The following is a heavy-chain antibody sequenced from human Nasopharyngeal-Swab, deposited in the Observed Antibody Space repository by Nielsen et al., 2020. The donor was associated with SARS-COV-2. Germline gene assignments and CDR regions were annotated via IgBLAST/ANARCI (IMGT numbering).Heavy chain of an antibody. J-gene: IGHJ4*02. D-gene: IGHD2-21*01. Sequence: GESLKISCAASGFTFSSYTIHWVRQAPGKGLEWVAVISYDASDKYYADSVKGRFTLSRDNSKNTLYLQMNSLRAEDTAVYYCARDNAAHSLDYWGQGTLVTVSS. CDR1: GFTFSSYT. CDR2: ISYDASDK. V-gene: IGHV3-30*04. CDR3: ARDNAAHSLDY.